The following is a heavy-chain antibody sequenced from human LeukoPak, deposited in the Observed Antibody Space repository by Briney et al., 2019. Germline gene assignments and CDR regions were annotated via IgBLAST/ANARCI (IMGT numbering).Heavy chain of an antibody. CDR1: GYTFTSYG. V-gene: IGHV1-18*01. Sequence: GASAEVSCKASGYTFTSYGISWVRQAPGQGLEWMGWISAYNGNTNYAQKLQGRVTMTTDTSTSTAYMELRSLRSDDTAVYYCAREGPRIQLLPRGYWYFNLWDRGTLVTVSS. D-gene: IGHD5-18*01. J-gene: IGHJ2*01. CDR2: ISAYNGNT. CDR3: AREGPRIQLLPRGYWYFNL.